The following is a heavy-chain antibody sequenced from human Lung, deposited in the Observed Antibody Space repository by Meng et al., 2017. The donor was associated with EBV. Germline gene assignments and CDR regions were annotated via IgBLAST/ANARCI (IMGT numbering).Heavy chain of an antibody. Sequence: VALVQSGAEVKKPWASVKVSCKASGYTFTDFYVHWVRQAPGQGLEWMGRINPNSGGTNYAQTFQGRITKTRDTSISTAYMELSRLSSDDTALYYCARDLGSDYTTTHNWFDPWGQGTLVTVSS. CDR3: ARDLGSDYTTTHNWFDP. V-gene: IGHV1-2*06. J-gene: IGHJ5*02. D-gene: IGHD3-16*01. CDR2: INPNSGGT. CDR1: GYTFTDFY.